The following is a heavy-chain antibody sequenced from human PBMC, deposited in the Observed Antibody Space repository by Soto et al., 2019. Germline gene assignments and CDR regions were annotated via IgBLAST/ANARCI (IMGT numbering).Heavy chain of an antibody. CDR2: IYPGASDT. J-gene: IGHJ4*02. CDR3: ARRSRGGTSPAYYFDY. V-gene: IGHV5-51*01. Sequence: EVQLVQSGAEVKKPGESLKISCKSYGYSFTNYWIGWVRQTPGRGLEWMGAIYPGASDTRYSPSFQGQVTISADKSITTAYLQWSSLRASDSAIYYCARRSRGGTSPAYYFDYWGREPWSPSPQ. CDR1: GYSFTNYW.